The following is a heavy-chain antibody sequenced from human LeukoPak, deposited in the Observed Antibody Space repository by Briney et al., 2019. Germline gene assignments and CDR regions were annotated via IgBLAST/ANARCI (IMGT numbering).Heavy chain of an antibody. V-gene: IGHV4-38-2*01. J-gene: IGHJ4*02. D-gene: IGHD2-8*01. CDR3: ATYGVYASALDY. Sequence: PSETLSLTCAVSGYSISSGYYWGWIRQPLGKGLEWIGSIYHSGSTYYNPSLKSRVTISVDTSKNQFSLKLSSVTAADTAVYYCATYGVYASALDYWGQGTLVTVSS. CDR2: IYHSGST. CDR1: GYSISSGYY.